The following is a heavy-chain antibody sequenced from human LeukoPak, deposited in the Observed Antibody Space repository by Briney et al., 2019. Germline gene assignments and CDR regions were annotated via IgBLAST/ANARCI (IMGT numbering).Heavy chain of an antibody. CDR2: ISTSSSYI. D-gene: IGHD3-22*01. CDR1: GFTFNGYS. V-gene: IGHV3-21*04. J-gene: IGHJ4*02. CDR3: ARGDSSGYSSY. Sequence: GGSLRLSCTASGFTFNGYSMNWVRQAPGKGLEWVSSISTSSSYIYYADSVKGRFTISRNNPKNSLYLQMNSLKTEDTAMYYCARGDSSGYSSYWGQGTLVTVSS.